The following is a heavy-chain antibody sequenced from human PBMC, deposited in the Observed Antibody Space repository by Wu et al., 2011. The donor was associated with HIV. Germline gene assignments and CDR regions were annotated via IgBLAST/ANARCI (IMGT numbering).Heavy chain of an antibody. J-gene: IGHJ4*02. V-gene: IGHV5-51*03. Sequence: VQLVHSGAEVKMPGESLKISCKGSGYSFTSHWIGWVRQMPGKGLEYMGIIYPGDSDTRYSPSFQGQVTMSADKSISTAYLQWSSLKASDTAMYYCARRMATDEDGFDYWGQGTLVTVSS. CDR2: IYPGDSDT. CDR3: ARRMATDEDGFDY. CDR1: GYSFTSHW. D-gene: IGHD5-24*01.